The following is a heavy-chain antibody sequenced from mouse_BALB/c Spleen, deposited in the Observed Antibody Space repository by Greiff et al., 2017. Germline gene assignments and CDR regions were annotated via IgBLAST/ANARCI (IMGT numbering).Heavy chain of an antibody. J-gene: IGHJ4*01. CDR3: ARPSYGREYYYAMDY. Sequence: EVKLVESGGDLVKPGGSLKLSCAASGFTFSSYGMSWVRQTPDKRLEWVATISSGGSYTYYPDSVKGRFTISRDNAKNTLYLQMSSLKSEDTAMYYCARPSYGREYYYAMDYWGQGTSVTVSS. V-gene: IGHV5-6*01. CDR2: ISSGGSYT. CDR1: GFTFSSYG. D-gene: IGHD2-1*01.